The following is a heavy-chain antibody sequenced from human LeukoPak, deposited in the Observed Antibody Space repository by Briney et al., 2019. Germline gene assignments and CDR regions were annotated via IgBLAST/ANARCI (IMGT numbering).Heavy chain of an antibody. Sequence: GASVKVYCKASGYSFSSYYMHWVRQAPGQGLEWMGIINPSGGSTTYAQKFRDRVTMTRDTSTTTAYMELSSLKSEDTAVYYCARWTGTTGLDYWGQGTLVTVSS. CDR3: ARWTGTTGLDY. V-gene: IGHV1-46*01. J-gene: IGHJ4*02. CDR2: INPSGGST. D-gene: IGHD1-1*01. CDR1: GYSFSSYY.